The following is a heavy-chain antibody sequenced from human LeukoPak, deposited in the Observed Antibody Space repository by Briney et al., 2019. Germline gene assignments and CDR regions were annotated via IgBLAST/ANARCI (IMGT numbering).Heavy chain of an antibody. D-gene: IGHD2-2*01. CDR2: INARNGNT. CDR3: ARLPRYCSSTSCPGGYFDY. J-gene: IGHJ4*02. CDR1: GYTFTSYA. V-gene: IGHV1-3*01. Sequence: ASVKVSCTASGYTFTSYAMHWVRQAPGQRLEWMGWINARNGNTKCSQKFQGRVTITRDTSASTAYMELSSLRSEDTAVYYCARLPRYCSSTSCPGGYFDYWGQGTLVTVSS.